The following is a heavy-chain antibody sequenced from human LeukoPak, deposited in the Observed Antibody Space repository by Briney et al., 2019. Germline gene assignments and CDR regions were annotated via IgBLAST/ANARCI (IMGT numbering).Heavy chain of an antibody. J-gene: IGHJ5*02. CDR3: ARLECGGSCRPGGGWFDP. Sequence: GESLKISCKGSGYSFTSYWISWVRQMPGKGLEWMGRIDPSDSYTNYSPSFQGHVTISADKSISTAYLQWSSLKASDTAMYYCARLECGGSCRPGGGWFDPWGQGTLVTVSS. CDR1: GYSFTSYW. D-gene: IGHD2-15*01. V-gene: IGHV5-10-1*01. CDR2: IDPSDSYT.